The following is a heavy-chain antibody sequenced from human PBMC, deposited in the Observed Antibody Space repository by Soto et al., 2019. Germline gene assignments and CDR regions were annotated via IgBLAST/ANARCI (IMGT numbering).Heavy chain of an antibody. CDR1: GYTFSNYG. J-gene: IGHJ6*02. Sequence: GASVKVSCKASGYTFSNYGISWARQAPGQGLEWMGWISAYNGSTYYADSVKGRFTISRDNSKNTLYLQMNSLRAEDTAVYYCARDRIPTGMDVWGQGTTVTVSS. V-gene: IGHV1-18*01. CDR2: ISAYNGST. CDR3: ARDRIPTGMDV.